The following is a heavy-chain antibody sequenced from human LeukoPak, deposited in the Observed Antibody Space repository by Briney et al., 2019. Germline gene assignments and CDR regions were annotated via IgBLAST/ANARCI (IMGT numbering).Heavy chain of an antibody. D-gene: IGHD1-26*01. CDR3: AKGRGWEASYYYYYMDV. V-gene: IGHV3-21*01. CDR2: ITSSSSYI. Sequence: GGSLRLSCAASGFTFSSYTMNWVRQAPGKGPEWVSSITSSSSYIYYADSVKGRFTISRDNARNSLYLQMNSLRAEDTAVYYCAKGRGWEASYYYYYMDVWGKGTTVTISS. CDR1: GFTFSSYT. J-gene: IGHJ6*03.